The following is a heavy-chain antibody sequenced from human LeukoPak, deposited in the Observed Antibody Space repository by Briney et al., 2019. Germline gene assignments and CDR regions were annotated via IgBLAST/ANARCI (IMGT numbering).Heavy chain of an antibody. CDR1: GYSFTSYW. J-gene: IGHJ4*02. CDR3: AREQGAVAGRPLFDY. Sequence: GESLKISCKGSGYSFTSYWIGWVRQMPGKGLEWMGIIYPGDSDTRYSPSFQGQVTISAGKSISTAYLQWSSLKASDTAMYYCAREQGAVAGRPLFDYWGQGTLVTVSS. CDR2: IYPGDSDT. V-gene: IGHV5-51*01. D-gene: IGHD6-19*01.